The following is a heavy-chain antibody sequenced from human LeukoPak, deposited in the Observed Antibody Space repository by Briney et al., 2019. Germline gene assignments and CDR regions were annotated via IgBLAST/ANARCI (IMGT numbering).Heavy chain of an antibody. V-gene: IGHV3-7*01. D-gene: IGHD4-17*01. J-gene: IGHJ6*03. CDR1: GFTFSSYW. CDR2: IKQDGSEE. CDR3: ARTDRDYGDYIDYYYYYMDV. Sequence: GGSLRLSCAASGFTFSSYWMSWVRQAPGKGLEWVANIKQDGSEEYYVDSLKGRFTISRDNANNSMYLQMNSLRVEDTAVYYCARTDRDYGDYIDYYYYYMDVWGKGTTVTVSS.